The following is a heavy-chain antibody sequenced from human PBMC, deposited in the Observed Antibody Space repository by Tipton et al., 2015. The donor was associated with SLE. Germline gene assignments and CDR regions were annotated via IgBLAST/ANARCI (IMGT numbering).Heavy chain of an antibody. CDR3: AKKAAHFDWLSLPHYFDY. CDR1: GFTFSTYA. Sequence: SLRLSCAASGFTFSTYAMHWVRQAPGKGLEWVAVISYDGSYKYYVDSVKGRFTISRDNHKNTLFLQMNSLTADDTAVYYCAKKAAHFDWLSLPHYFDYWGRGTLVTVSS. J-gene: IGHJ4*02. CDR2: ISYDGSYK. D-gene: IGHD3-9*01. V-gene: IGHV3-30*04.